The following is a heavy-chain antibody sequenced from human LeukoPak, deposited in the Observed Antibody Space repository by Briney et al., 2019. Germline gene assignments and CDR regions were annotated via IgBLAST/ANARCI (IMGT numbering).Heavy chain of an antibody. CDR2: INPSGGST. V-gene: IGHV1-46*01. CDR3: SILFYGDYPDFDY. J-gene: IGHJ4*02. CDR1: GYTFTSYY. Sequence: AASVKVSCKASGYTFTSYYMHWVRQAPGQGLEWMGIINPSGGSTSYAQKFQGRVTMTRDTSTSTVYMELSSLRSEDTAVYYCSILFYGDYPDFDYWGQGTLVTVSS. D-gene: IGHD4-17*01.